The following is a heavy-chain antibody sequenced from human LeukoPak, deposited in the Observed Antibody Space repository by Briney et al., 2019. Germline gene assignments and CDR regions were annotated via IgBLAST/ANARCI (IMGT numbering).Heavy chain of an antibody. D-gene: IGHD2-15*01. J-gene: IGHJ4*02. V-gene: IGHV4-39*01. CDR1: GGSISSSSYY. Sequence: SETLSLTCTVSGGSISSSSYYWGWIRQPPGKGLEWIGSIYYGGSTYYNPSLKSRVTISVDTSKNQFSLKLSSVTAADTAVYYCARGDCSGGSCHLNAPDYWGQGTLVTVSS. CDR3: ARGDCSGGSCHLNAPDY. CDR2: IYYGGST.